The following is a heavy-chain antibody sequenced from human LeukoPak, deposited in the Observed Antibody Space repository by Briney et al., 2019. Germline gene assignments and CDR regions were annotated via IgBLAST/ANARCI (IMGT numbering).Heavy chain of an antibody. CDR1: GFTFDDYG. V-gene: IGHV3-20*01. CDR2: INWNVVST. CDR3: ARDIGHCSSTSCTNWFDP. Sequence: PGGSLRLSCAASGFTFDDYGMSWVRQAPGKGLEWASGINWNVVSTAYADSVKGRFTISRDNAKNSLYLQMNSLRAEDTALYHCARDIGHCSSTSCTNWFDPWGQGTLVTVSS. D-gene: IGHD2-2*01. J-gene: IGHJ5*02.